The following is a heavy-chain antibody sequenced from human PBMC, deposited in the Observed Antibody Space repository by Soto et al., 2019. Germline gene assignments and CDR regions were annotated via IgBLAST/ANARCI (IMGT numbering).Heavy chain of an antibody. CDR2: ISSSSSYI. CDR1: GFTFSSYS. V-gene: IGHV3-21*01. CDR3: ARVAYARVATKTTVTTEGYYYYMDV. J-gene: IGHJ6*03. D-gene: IGHD4-17*01. Sequence: PGGSLRLSCAASGFTFSSYSMNWVRQAPGKGLEWVSSISSSSSYIYYADSVKGRFTISRDNAKNSLYLQMNSLGAEDTAVYYCARVAYARVATKTTVTTEGYYYYMDVWGKGTTVTVS.